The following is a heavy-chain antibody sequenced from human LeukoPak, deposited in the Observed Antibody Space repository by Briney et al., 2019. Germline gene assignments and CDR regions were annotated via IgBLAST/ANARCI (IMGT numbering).Heavy chain of an antibody. CDR3: ARWPDYDYVWGSYRPPQRYYYYGMDV. CDR2: IYHSGST. Sequence: PSETLSLTCAVSGGSISSSNWWSWVRQPPGKGLEWIGEIYHSGSTNYNPSLKSRVTISVDKSKNQFSLKLSSVTAADTPVYYCARWPDYDYVWGSYRPPQRYYYYGMDVWGQGTTVTVSS. V-gene: IGHV4-4*02. CDR1: GGSISSSNW. J-gene: IGHJ6*02. D-gene: IGHD3-16*02.